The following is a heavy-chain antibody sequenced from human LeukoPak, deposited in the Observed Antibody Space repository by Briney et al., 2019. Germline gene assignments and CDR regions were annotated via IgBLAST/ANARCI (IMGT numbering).Heavy chain of an antibody. CDR1: GFTFTSHV. CDR2: ISMNVQTT. Sequence: GGSLRLSCSASGFTFTSHVMHWVRQAPGKGLQYVSGISMNVQTTYYAGSVKGRFSISRDSSKNTVYLQMNSLTAEDTAVYYCVREGLERRTNLDYWGQGTLVSVSS. J-gene: IGHJ4*02. V-gene: IGHV3-64D*06. D-gene: IGHD1-1*01. CDR3: VREGLERRTNLDY.